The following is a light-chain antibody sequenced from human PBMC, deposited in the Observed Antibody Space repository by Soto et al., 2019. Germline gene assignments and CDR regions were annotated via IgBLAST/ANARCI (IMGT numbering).Light chain of an antibody. CDR3: QHYNDRPPGT. V-gene: IGKV3-15*01. J-gene: IGKJ1*01. Sequence: IVMTQSPATLSVSPGERATLSCRASQSINTNLAWFQQKPGRAPRLLIFGASTRATDIPARFSGSGSGTEFTLTISTLQSEDFAVYYCQHYNDRPPGTFGQGTKVDIK. CDR2: GAS. CDR1: QSINTN.